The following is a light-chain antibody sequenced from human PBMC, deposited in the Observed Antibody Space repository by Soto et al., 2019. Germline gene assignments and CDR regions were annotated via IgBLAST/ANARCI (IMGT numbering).Light chain of an antibody. V-gene: IGKV3-15*01. CDR1: QSVFSS. CDR2: DTS. Sequence: DIVMTQSPVTLSVSPGERATLSCRASQSVFSSLAWYQQKPGQAPRLLIYDTSTRATGVPARFSGSGSGTEFTLTISSLQSEDFAVYYCQQYNNWPPITFGQGTRLEI. CDR3: QQYNNWPPIT. J-gene: IGKJ5*01.